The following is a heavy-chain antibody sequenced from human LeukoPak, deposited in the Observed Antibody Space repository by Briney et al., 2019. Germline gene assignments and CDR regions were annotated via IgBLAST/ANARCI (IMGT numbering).Heavy chain of an antibody. D-gene: IGHD3-22*01. CDR3: ARDRHYYDSSGSAFDI. V-gene: IGHV4-61*02. Sequence: SQTLSLTCTVSGGSISSGSYYWSWIRQPAGKGLEWIGRIYTSGSTNYNPSLKSRVTISVDTSKNQFSLKLSSVTAADTAVYYCARDRHYYDSSGSAFDIWGQGTMVTVSS. CDR2: IYTSGST. CDR1: GGSISSGSYY. J-gene: IGHJ3*02.